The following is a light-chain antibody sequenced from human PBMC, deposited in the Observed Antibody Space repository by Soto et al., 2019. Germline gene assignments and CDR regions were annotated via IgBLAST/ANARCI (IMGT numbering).Light chain of an antibody. CDR3: SSYTSSSTL. V-gene: IGLV2-14*01. CDR1: SSDVGGYNY. CDR2: DVS. J-gene: IGLJ2*01. Sequence: QSALTQPASVSGSPGQSITISCTGTSSDVGGYNYVSWYQQHPGKAPKLMIYDVSNRPSGVSNRFSGSKSGNTASLTISGLQAEDEADYYCSSYTSSSTLFGGGTKDRP.